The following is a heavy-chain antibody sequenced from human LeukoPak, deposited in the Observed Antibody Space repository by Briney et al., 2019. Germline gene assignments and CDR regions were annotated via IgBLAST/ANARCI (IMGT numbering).Heavy chain of an antibody. V-gene: IGHV4-39*07. CDR3: ASSVGSTDY. J-gene: IGHJ4*02. D-gene: IGHD1-26*01. CDR1: GGSISSNSYY. Sequence: KPSETLSLTCTVSGGSISSNSYYWTWIRQSPGKGLEWIGEINHRGSTNLNPSLKSRVTLSVDTSKHQFSLKLTSMTAADAAVYYCASSVGSTDYWGQGTLVTVSS. CDR2: INHRGST.